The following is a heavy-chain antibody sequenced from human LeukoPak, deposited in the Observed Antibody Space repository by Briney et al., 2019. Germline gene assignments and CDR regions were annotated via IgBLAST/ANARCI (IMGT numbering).Heavy chain of an antibody. CDR2: IYHSGST. V-gene: IGHV4-30-2*01. J-gene: IGHJ4*02. CDR1: GGSISSGGYS. Sequence: PSQTLSLTCAVSGGSISSGGYSWSWIRQPPGKGLEWIGYIYHSGSTYYNPSLKSRVTISVDRSKNQFSLKLSSVTAADTAVYYCARGVTPDYWGQGILVTVSS. CDR3: ARGVTPDY. D-gene: IGHD5-18*01.